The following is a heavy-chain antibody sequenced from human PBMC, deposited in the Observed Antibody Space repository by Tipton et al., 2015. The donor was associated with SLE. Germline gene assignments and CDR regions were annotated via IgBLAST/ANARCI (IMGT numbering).Heavy chain of an antibody. V-gene: IGHV3-48*04. CDR2: ISSSGSTI. CDR3: ASSSSSPDYFDY. J-gene: IGHJ4*02. CDR1: GFTFSSYA. D-gene: IGHD6-6*01. Sequence: GSLRLSCAASGFTFSSYAMHWVRQAPGKGLEWVSYISSSGSTIYYADSVKGRFTISRDNAKNSLYLQMNSLRAEDTAVYYCASSSSSPDYFDYWGQGTLVTVSS.